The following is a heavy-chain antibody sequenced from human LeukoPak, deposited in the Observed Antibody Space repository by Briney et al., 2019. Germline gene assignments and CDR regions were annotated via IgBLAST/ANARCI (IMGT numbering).Heavy chain of an antibody. CDR1: GYTFTNYY. J-gene: IGHJ6*02. Sequence: ASVTVSCKASGYTFTNYYIDWVRQAPGQGLEWMGIINPSGGSTSYAQKFQGRVTMTRDTSISTAYMELSRLRSDDTAVYYCARVGITIFGVVTHYYYYYGMDVWGQGTTVTVSS. CDR2: INPSGGST. CDR3: ARVGITIFGVVTHYYYYYGMDV. D-gene: IGHD3-3*01. V-gene: IGHV1-46*01.